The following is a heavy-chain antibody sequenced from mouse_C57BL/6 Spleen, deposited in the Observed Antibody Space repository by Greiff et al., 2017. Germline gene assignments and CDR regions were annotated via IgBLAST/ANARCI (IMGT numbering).Heavy chain of an antibody. D-gene: IGHD2-2*01. Sequence: QVHVKQPGAELVRPGSSVKLSCKASGYTFTSYWMHWVKQRPIQGLEWIGNIDPSDSETHYNQKFKDKATLTVDKSSSTAYMQRSSLTSEDSAVYCCAYDGSGVAYWGQGTLVTVSA. CDR2: IDPSDSET. J-gene: IGHJ3*01. CDR1: GYTFTSYW. CDR3: AYDGSGVAY. V-gene: IGHV1-52*01.